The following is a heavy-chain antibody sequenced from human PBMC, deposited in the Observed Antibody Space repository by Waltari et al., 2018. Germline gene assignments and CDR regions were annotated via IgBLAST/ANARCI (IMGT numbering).Heavy chain of an antibody. Sequence: SWIRQPPGKGPEWIGYIYYSVSTNYNPSLKSRVTISVDTSKNQFSLKLSSVTAADTAVYYWARGGGYSYGFNWFDPWGQGTLVTVSS. V-gene: IGHV4-59*01. CDR3: ARGGGYSYGFNWFDP. J-gene: IGHJ5*02. D-gene: IGHD5-18*01. CDR2: IYYSVST.